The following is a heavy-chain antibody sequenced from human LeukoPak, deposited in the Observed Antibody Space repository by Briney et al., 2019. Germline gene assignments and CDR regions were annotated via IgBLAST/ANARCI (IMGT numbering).Heavy chain of an antibody. CDR2: IYTSGST. Sequence: SETLSLTCSVSGGSISGYYWSWLRQPAGEGLEWIGRIYTSGSTNYNPSLKSRVTMSVDTSKSLFSLKLSSVTAADTAVYYCARERDFWSGFVDYWGQGTLVTVSS. D-gene: IGHD3-3*01. J-gene: IGHJ4*02. CDR1: GGSISGYY. V-gene: IGHV4-4*07. CDR3: ARERDFWSGFVDY.